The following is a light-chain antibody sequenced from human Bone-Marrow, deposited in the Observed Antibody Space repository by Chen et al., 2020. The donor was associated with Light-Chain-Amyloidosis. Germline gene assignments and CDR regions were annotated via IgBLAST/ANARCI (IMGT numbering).Light chain of an antibody. CDR3: SSYTSTYTLR. J-gene: IGLJ2*01. Sequence: SYVLTQPSSVSVAPGQTATIACGGNNIGSTSVHWYQQTPGQAPLLVVYDDSDRPSGIPERLSGSKSGNTASLAISGLQAEDEADYYCSSYTSTYTLRFGGGTKLTVL. V-gene: IGLV3-21*02. CDR1: NIGSTS. CDR2: DDS.